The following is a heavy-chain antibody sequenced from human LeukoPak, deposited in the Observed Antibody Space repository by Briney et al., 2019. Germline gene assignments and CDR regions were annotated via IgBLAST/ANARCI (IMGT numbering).Heavy chain of an antibody. V-gene: IGHV3-11*04. CDR2: ISSSGSTI. CDR3: ARVTSSGSYSYYFDY. D-gene: IGHD1-26*01. Sequence: GGSLRLSCAASGFTFSDYYMSWIRQAPGKGLEWVSYISSSGSTIYYADSVKGRFTISRDNAKNSLYLQMNSLRAEDTAVYYCARVTSSGSYSYYFDYWGQGTLVTVSS. CDR1: GFTFSDYY. J-gene: IGHJ4*02.